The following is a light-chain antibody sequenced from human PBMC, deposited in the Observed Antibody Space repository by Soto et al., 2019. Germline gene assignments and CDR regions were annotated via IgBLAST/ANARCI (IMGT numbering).Light chain of an antibody. V-gene: IGKV3-20*01. J-gene: IGKJ1*01. CDR3: QQYDNFPQT. Sequence: ETVLTQSPGTLSMSPGETATLSCRASQTLGRNYLAWYQQKPGQAPRLLIHRISIRAAGISDRFSGSASGTDFTPTIRRLEPEDFAIYYCQQYDNFPQTFGQGTRVDIK. CDR1: QTLGRNY. CDR2: RIS.